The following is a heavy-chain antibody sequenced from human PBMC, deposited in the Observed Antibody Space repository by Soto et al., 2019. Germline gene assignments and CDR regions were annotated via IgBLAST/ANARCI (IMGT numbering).Heavy chain of an antibody. CDR2: INSDGSST. Sequence: VSVRLSCAASGFTFSSYWMQWVRQAPGKGLVWVSRINSDGSSTSYADSVKGRFTISRDNANNTLYLQMNSLRAEDTAVYYCARDRYDFWSGSVGGMDVWGQGTTVTVSS. CDR1: GFTFSSYW. D-gene: IGHD3-3*01. CDR3: ARDRYDFWSGSVGGMDV. V-gene: IGHV3-74*01. J-gene: IGHJ6*02.